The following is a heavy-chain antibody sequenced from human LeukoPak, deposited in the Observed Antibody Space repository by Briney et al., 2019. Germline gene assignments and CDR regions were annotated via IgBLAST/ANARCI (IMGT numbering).Heavy chain of an antibody. CDR1: GFTFSSYG. Sequence: PGGSLRLSCAASGFTFSSYGMSWVRQAPGKGLEWVSAISGSGGSTYYADSVKGRFTISRDNAKNSLYLQMNSLRAEDTAVYYCAREGDAFDIWGQGTMVTVSS. V-gene: IGHV3-23*01. J-gene: IGHJ3*02. CDR2: ISGSGGST. CDR3: AREGDAFDI.